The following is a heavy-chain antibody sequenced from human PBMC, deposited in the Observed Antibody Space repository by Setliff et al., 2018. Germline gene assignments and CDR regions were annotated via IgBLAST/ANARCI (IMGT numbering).Heavy chain of an antibody. CDR3: SRLVRFCIRTSCQRLSGGDF. CDR1: GYTFNNYG. D-gene: IGHD2-2*01. V-gene: IGHV1-18*01. Sequence: ASVKVSCKASGYTFNNYGISWVRQAPGQGLEWMGWISAYSGNTYYAPKFQGRVIMTTDTSTNTAYMELRSLGSDDTAVYYCSRLVRFCIRTSCQRLSGGDFWGQGTLVTSPQ. CDR2: ISAYSGNT. J-gene: IGHJ4*02.